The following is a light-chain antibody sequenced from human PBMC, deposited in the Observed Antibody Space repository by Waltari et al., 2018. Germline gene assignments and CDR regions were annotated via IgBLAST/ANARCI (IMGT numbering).Light chain of an antibody. CDR2: WAS. V-gene: IGKV4-1*01. CDR1: QSVLYSSNNKNY. J-gene: IGKJ4*01. Sequence: DIVMTQSPDSLAVSLGERATINCKSSQSVLYSSNNKNYLAWYQQKPGQHPKLHIYWASTRESGVPDRFSGSGSGTDFTLTISSLQAEDVAVYYCQQYYSTPLTFGGGTKVEIK. CDR3: QQYYSTPLT.